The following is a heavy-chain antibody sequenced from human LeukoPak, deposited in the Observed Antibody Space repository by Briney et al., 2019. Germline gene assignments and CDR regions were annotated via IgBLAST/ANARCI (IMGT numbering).Heavy chain of an antibody. J-gene: IGHJ4*02. CDR3: ARDQEGFDY. Sequence: ASVKVSCKASGYTFTGYYMHWVRQAPGQGLEWMGRINPNSGGTNYAQKFQGRVTVTRDTSTSTVHMELSGLRSEDTAVYYCARDQEGFDYWGQGTLVTVSS. V-gene: IGHV1-2*06. CDR1: GYTFTGYY. CDR2: INPNSGGT.